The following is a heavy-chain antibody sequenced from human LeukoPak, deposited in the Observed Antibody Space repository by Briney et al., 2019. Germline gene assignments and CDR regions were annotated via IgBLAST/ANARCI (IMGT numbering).Heavy chain of an antibody. J-gene: IGHJ6*02. D-gene: IGHD2-21*01. CDR2: IYSGGST. CDR3: ARTSIPPYYYGMDV. V-gene: IGHV3-53*01. CDR1: GFTVSTNY. Sequence: GGSLRLSCAASGFTVSTNYMSWVRQAPGKGLEWVSVIYSGGSTHYADSVKGRFTISRDNSKNTLYLQMNNLRPEDTAVYYCARTSIPPYYYGMDVWGQGTTVTVSS.